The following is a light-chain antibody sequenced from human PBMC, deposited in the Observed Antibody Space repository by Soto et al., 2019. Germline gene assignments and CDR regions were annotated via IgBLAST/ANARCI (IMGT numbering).Light chain of an antibody. Sequence: QSVLTQPASVSGSPGQSIPISCTGTSSDVGGYKYVSWYQQHPDKAPKLIIYDVTNRPSGISNRFSGSKSGNTASLTISGLQAEDEADYYCSSYTSSSSYVFGTGTKLTVL. CDR1: SSDVGGYKY. V-gene: IGLV2-14*01. CDR3: SSYTSSSSYV. J-gene: IGLJ1*01. CDR2: DVT.